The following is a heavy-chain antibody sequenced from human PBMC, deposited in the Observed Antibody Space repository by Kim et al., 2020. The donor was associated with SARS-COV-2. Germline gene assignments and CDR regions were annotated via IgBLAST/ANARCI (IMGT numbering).Heavy chain of an antibody. CDR3: ARDIDYYLDY. CDR2: GT. D-gene: IGHD3-9*01. V-gene: IGHV1-2*02. J-gene: IGHJ4*02. Sequence: GTNYAQKCQGRVTMTRDTSISTVYMEVNRLRADDTAVYYCARDIDYYLDYWGQGTLVTVSS.